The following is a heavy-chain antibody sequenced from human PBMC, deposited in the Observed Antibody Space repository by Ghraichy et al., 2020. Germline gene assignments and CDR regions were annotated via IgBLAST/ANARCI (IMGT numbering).Heavy chain of an antibody. CDR2: INHSGST. Sequence: SETLSLTCAVYGGSFSGYYWSWIRQPPGKGLEWIGEINHSGSTNYNPSLKSRVTISVDTSKNQFSLKLSSVTAADTAVYYCARLAYCGGDCYSDDYWGQGTLVTVSS. CDR3: ARLAYCGGDCYSDDY. J-gene: IGHJ4*02. V-gene: IGHV4-34*01. CDR1: GGSFSGYY. D-gene: IGHD2-21*02.